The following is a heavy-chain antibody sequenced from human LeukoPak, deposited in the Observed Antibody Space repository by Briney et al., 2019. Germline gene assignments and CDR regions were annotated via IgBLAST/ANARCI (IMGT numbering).Heavy chain of an antibody. D-gene: IGHD5-12*01. Sequence: ASVKVSCKASGYTFTSYGISWVRRAPGQGLEWMGWISAYNGNTNYAQKLQGRVTMTTDTSTSTAYMELRSLRSDDTAVYYCARDSIVATMNWFDPWGQGTLVTVSS. CDR1: GYTFTSYG. CDR3: ARDSIVATMNWFDP. CDR2: ISAYNGNT. V-gene: IGHV1-18*01. J-gene: IGHJ5*02.